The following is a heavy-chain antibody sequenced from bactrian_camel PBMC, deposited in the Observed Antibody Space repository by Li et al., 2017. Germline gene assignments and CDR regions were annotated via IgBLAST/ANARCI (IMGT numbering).Heavy chain of an antibody. V-gene: IGHV3S53*01. J-gene: IGHJ4*01. D-gene: IGHD2*01. CDR1: GITYSSVC. CDR3: AAALLRADGYCLVAKPDLDI. Sequence: HVQLVESGGGSVEVGGSVRLSCAASGITYSSVCMAWFRVAPGKEREGVATIDSAGSTSYADSVKGRFTISKDNAKNTLYLQMNSLRPEDTGIYYCAAALLRADGYCLVAKPDLDIWGQGTQVTVS. CDR2: IDSAGST.